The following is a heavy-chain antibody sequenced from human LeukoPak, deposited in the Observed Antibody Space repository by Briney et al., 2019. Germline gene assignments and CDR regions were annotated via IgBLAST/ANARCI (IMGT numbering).Heavy chain of an antibody. CDR1: GFTFSCYS. CDR3: ARGTYYYDSSGYIGY. CDR2: ISSSGSTI. D-gene: IGHD3-22*01. Sequence: GGSLRLSCAASGFTFSCYSMNWVRQAPGKGLEWVSYISSSGSTIYYADSVKGRFTISRDNAKDSLYLQMNSLRAEDTAVYYCARGTYYYDSSGYIGYWGQGTLVTVSS. V-gene: IGHV3-48*01. J-gene: IGHJ4*02.